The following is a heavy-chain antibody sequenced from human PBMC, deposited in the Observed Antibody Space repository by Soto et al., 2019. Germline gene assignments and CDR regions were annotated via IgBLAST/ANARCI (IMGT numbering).Heavy chain of an antibody. D-gene: IGHD2-2*02. CDR2: IYYSGST. V-gene: IGHV4-39*01. CDR3: ARQVPAAIRLGWFDP. CDR1: GGSISRSTYY. J-gene: IGHJ5*02. Sequence: ASETLSLTCTVSGGSISRSTYYWGWIRQPPGKGLEWIGSIYYSGSTYYRPSLKSRVTISVDTSKNQFSQKLSSVTAADTAVYYCARQVPAAIRLGWFDPWGQGTLVTVSS.